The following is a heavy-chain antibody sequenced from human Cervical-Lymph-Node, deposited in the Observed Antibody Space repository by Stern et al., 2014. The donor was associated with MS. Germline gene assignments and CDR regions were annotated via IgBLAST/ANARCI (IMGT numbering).Heavy chain of an antibody. Sequence: EVQLEESGGGLVKPGGSLRLSCAASGFTFSSFSMNWVRQAPGKGLEWVSSISSSSNYIYYADSVKGRFTISRDNAKNSLYLQMNSLRAEDTAVYYCARDKRGYSYGYLNYWGQGTLVTVSS. CDR2: ISSSSNYI. V-gene: IGHV3-21*01. CDR3: ARDKRGYSYGYLNY. D-gene: IGHD5-18*01. CDR1: GFTFSSFS. J-gene: IGHJ4*02.